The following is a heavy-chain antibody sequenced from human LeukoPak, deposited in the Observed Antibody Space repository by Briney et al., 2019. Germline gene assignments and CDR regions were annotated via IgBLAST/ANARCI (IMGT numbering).Heavy chain of an antibody. J-gene: IGHJ5*02. V-gene: IGHV3-7*01. CDR2: IKQDGSEK. CDR3: AVSGSYYAPYR. D-gene: IGHD1-26*01. CDR1: GFTFSSYW. Sequence: PGGSLRLSCAAPGFTFSSYWMSWVRQAPGKGLEWVANIKQDGSEKHYVDSVKGRFTISRDNAKNSLYLQMNSLRAEDTAVYYCAVSGSYYAPYRWGQGTLVTVSS.